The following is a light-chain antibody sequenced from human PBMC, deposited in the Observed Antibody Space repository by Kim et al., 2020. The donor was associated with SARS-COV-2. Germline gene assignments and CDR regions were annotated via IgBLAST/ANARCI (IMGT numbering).Light chain of an antibody. CDR2: GKN. J-gene: IGLJ3*02. Sequence: SSELTQDPAVSVALGQTVRITCQGDSLRSYYASWYQQKPGQAPVPVIYGKNNRPSGIPDRFSGSSSGNTASLTITGAQAEDEADYYCNSRDSSGNRWVFG. CDR3: NSRDSSGNRWV. V-gene: IGLV3-19*01. CDR1: SLRSYY.